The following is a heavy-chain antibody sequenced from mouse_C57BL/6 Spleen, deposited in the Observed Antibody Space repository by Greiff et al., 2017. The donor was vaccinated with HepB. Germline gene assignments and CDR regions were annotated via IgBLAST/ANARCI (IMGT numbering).Heavy chain of an antibody. CDR1: GFHIKNTY. CDR2: IGPANGNT. Sequence: EVQLQQSVAELVRPGASVKLSCTASGFHIKNTYMHWVKQGPKQGLEWIGRIGPANGNTKYAPKFQDKATITADTSSNTAYLQLSSLPSEDTAIYYFATPTFHVGGTGISVTVSS. CDR3: ATPTFHV. J-gene: IGHJ1*03. V-gene: IGHV14-3*01.